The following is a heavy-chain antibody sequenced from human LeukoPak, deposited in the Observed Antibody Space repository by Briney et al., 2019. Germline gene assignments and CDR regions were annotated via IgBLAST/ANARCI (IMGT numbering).Heavy chain of an antibody. CDR1: GFIVSSNY. CDR2: IYSDSST. Sequence: PGGSLRLSCAASGFIVSSNYMSWVRQAPGKGLEWVSVIYSDSSTYYADSVKGRFTISRDNSKSALYLQMNSLRADDTAVYYCGIRDTTGYYVFWGQGTLVTVSS. CDR3: GIRDTTGYYVF. V-gene: IGHV3-53*01. J-gene: IGHJ4*02. D-gene: IGHD3-9*01.